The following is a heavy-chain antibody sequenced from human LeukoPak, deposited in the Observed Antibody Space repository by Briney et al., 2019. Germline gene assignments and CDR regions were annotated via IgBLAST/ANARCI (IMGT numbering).Heavy chain of an antibody. J-gene: IGHJ3*02. Sequence: KPSETLSLTCTVSGGSISSYYWSWIRQPPGKGLEWIGYIYYSGSTNYNPSLKSRVTISVDTSKNQFSLKLSSVTAADTAVYYCARHLHYYGSFYAFDIWGQGTMVTVSS. CDR1: GGSISSYY. V-gene: IGHV4-59*08. D-gene: IGHD3-10*01. CDR2: IYYSGST. CDR3: ARHLHYYGSFYAFDI.